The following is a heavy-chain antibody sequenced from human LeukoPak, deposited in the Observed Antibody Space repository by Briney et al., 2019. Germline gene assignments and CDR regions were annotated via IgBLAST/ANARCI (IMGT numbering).Heavy chain of an antibody. CDR1: GGSFSGYY. CDR3: ARARGSYFPGWYFDL. J-gene: IGHJ2*01. CDR2: INHSGST. Sequence: PSETLSLTCAVYGGSFSGYYWSWIRQPPGKGLEWIGEINHSGSTNYNPSLKSRVTISVDTSKNQFSLKLSSVTAADTAVYYCARARGSYFPGWYFDLWGRGTLVTVSS. D-gene: IGHD1-26*01. V-gene: IGHV4-34*01.